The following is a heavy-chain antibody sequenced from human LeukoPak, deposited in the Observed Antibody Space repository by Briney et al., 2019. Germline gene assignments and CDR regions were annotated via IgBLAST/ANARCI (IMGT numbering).Heavy chain of an antibody. J-gene: IGHJ4*02. Sequence: GGSPRLSCAASGFTVSRNYMSRVRQAPGRGLEWVSVIYSGGTTYYADSVKGRFTISRDISKNTLYLQMNSLTAEDTAVYFCARGGYSYGSQYYFDYWGQGTLVTVFS. CDR3: ARGGYSYGSQYYFDY. D-gene: IGHD3-16*02. V-gene: IGHV3-53*01. CDR1: GFTVSRNY. CDR2: IYSGGTT.